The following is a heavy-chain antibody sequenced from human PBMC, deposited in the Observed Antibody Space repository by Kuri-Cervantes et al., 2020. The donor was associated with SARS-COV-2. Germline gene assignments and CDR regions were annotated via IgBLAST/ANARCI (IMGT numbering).Heavy chain of an antibody. CDR1: GGSISSYY. J-gene: IGHJ4*02. V-gene: IGHV4-59*08. CDR3: ARSDFWSGYYTLVFDY. D-gene: IGHD3-3*01. CDR2: IYYSGST. Sequence: SETLSLNCTVSGGSISSYYWSWIRQPPGKGLEWIGYIYYSGSTNYNPSLKSRVTISVDTSKNQFSLKLSSVTAADTAVYYCARSDFWSGYYTLVFDYWGQGTLVTVSS.